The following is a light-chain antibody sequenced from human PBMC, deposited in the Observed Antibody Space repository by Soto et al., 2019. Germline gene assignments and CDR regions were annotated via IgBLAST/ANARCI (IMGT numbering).Light chain of an antibody. J-gene: IGKJ2*01. CDR2: AAS. CDR3: LQQYSYPYT. Sequence: AIQMTQSPSSLSASVGDRVTITCRASQGIRNALGWYQQKPGKAPKLLIYAASSLQSGVPSRFSGSGSGTDFTLTISNLQPEDFASHFCLQQYSYPYTFGQGTKVDIX. CDR1: QGIRNA. V-gene: IGKV1-6*01.